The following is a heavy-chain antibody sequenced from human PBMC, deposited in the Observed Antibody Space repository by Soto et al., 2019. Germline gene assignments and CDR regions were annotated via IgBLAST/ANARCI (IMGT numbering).Heavy chain of an antibody. CDR1: GGTFSSYA. V-gene: IGHV1-69*12. Sequence: QVQLVQSGAAVKKPGSSVKVSCKASGGTFSSYAISWVRQAPGQGLEWMGGIIPIFGTANYAQKFQGRVTITADESTSTAYMELSSLRSEDTAVYYCASHIAVPPGSWFDPWGQGTLVTVSS. D-gene: IGHD6-19*01. CDR2: IIPIFGTA. J-gene: IGHJ5*02. CDR3: ASHIAVPPGSWFDP.